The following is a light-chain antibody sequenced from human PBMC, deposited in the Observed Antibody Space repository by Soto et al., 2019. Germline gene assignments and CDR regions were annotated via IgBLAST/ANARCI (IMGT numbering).Light chain of an antibody. Sequence: DIQMTQSPSTLSASVGDRVTITCRASQSISSWLAWYQQKPGTAPKLLIYKASSLESGVPSRFSGSGSGTEFTLTISSLQPDDFATYYCQQYNSYWTFGQGTKVEI. J-gene: IGKJ1*01. CDR3: QQYNSYWT. V-gene: IGKV1-5*03. CDR1: QSISSW. CDR2: KAS.